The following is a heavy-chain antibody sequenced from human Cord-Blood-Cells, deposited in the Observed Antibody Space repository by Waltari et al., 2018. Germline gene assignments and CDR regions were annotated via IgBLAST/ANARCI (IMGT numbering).Heavy chain of an antibody. D-gene: IGHD1-7*01. CDR1: GGSISSGGYY. V-gene: IGHV4-31*03. CDR3: ASGGVGNWNYDY. CDR2: IYYSGST. Sequence: QVQLQESGPGLVKPSQTLSLTCTVSGGSISSGGYYWSWIRQHPGKGLEWIGYIYYSGSTYYTPSLRRRVTISVDTSKNQFSLKLSSVTAADTAVYYCASGGVGNWNYDYWGQGTLVTVSS. J-gene: IGHJ4*02.